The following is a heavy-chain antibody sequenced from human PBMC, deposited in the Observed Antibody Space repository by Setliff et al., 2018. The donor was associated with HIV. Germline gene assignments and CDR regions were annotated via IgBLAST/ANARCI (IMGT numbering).Heavy chain of an antibody. CDR2: IKQDGSEK. Sequence: PGGSLRLSCTASGFTFSSYWMNWVRQAPGKGLEWVANIKQDGSEKHYVDSVMGRLTISRDSSKYTLDLQMNSLRAEDTAVYYCARDRSMIVVVDDAFDIWGQGTMVTVSS. CDR1: GFTFSSYW. CDR3: ARDRSMIVVVDDAFDI. D-gene: IGHD3-22*01. J-gene: IGHJ3*02. V-gene: IGHV3-7*01.